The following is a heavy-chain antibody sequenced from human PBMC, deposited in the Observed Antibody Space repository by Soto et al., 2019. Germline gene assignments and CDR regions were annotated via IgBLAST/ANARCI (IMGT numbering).Heavy chain of an antibody. CDR2: IRSKAYGGTT. CDR3: TRDPPLWFGEPLMDV. V-gene: IGHV3-49*03. J-gene: IGHJ6*03. D-gene: IGHD3-10*01. CDR1: GFTFGDYA. Sequence: GGSLRLSCTASGFTFGDYAMSWFRQAPGKGLEWVGFIRSKAYGGTTEYAASVKGRFTISRDDPKSIAYLQMNSLKTEDTAVYYCTRDPPLWFGEPLMDVWGKGTTVTVSS.